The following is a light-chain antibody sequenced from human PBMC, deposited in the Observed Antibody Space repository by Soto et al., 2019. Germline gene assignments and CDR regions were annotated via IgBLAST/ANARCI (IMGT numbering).Light chain of an antibody. J-gene: IGKJ4*01. Sequence: EIVMTQSPAPLSGSPGARDPLSCRASQSVSINLAWYQQKPGQAPRLLIYGASTRATGIPARFSGSGSGTEFTLTISSLQSEDFAVYYCQQYDNWPPLTFGGGTKVDIK. CDR1: QSVSIN. V-gene: IGKV3-15*01. CDR2: GAS. CDR3: QQYDNWPPLT.